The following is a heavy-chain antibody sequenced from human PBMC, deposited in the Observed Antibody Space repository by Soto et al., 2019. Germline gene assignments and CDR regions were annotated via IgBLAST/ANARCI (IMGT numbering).Heavy chain of an antibody. J-gene: IGHJ5*02. CDR3: ARESRFLEWLSLNWFDP. CDR2: TYYRSKWYY. Sequence: PSQTLSLTCAISGDSVSSNHATWDWIRQSPSRGLEWLGRTYYRSKWYYDYALSVKSRITINPDTSNNQLSLQLNSVTPEDTAVYYCARESRFLEWLSLNWFDPWGQGTLVTVSS. D-gene: IGHD3-3*01. CDR1: GDSVSSNHAT. V-gene: IGHV6-1*01.